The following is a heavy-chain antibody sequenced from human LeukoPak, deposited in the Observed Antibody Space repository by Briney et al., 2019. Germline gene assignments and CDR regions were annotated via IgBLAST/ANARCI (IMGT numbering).Heavy chain of an antibody. CDR2: ISYDGTNK. V-gene: IGHV3-30*04. D-gene: IGHD3-3*01. J-gene: IGHJ4*02. CDR3: ARDYQNLEWLFVPHY. CDR1: GFIFSTYA. Sequence: GGSLRLSCAASGFIFSTYAMHWVRQAPGKGLEWVAVISYDGTNKYYTDSVKGRFTISRDNSKNTLYLQMNSLRGEDTAVYYCARDYQNLEWLFVPHYWGQGTLATVHS.